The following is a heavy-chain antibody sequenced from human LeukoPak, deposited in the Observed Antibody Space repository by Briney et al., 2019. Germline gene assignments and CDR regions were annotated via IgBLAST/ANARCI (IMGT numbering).Heavy chain of an antibody. CDR1: GFTFSSYA. CDR3: AREATAAGHSGLFDY. CDR2: ISYDGSNK. Sequence: SGGSLRLSCAASGFTFSSYAMHWVRQAPGKGLEWVAVISYDGSNKYYADSVKGRFTISRDNSKNTLYLQMNSLRAEDTAVYYCAREATAAGHSGLFDYWGQGTLVTVSS. D-gene: IGHD6-13*01. J-gene: IGHJ4*02. V-gene: IGHV3-30*07.